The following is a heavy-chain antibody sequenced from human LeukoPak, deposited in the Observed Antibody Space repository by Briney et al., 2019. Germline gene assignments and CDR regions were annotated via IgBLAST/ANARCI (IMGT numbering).Heavy chain of an antibody. CDR3: TRDSSIGPTGHSDAFHI. CDR1: GFTFSSYN. Sequence: AGGSLRLSCAASGFTFSSYNMNWVRQAPGKGLECVSYITSSGTTIYYADSVKGRFTISRDNAKNSLYLQMNSLRDEDTAVYYCTRDSSIGPTGHSDAFHIWGQGTMVTVSS. J-gene: IGHJ3*02. D-gene: IGHD1-1*01. V-gene: IGHV3-48*02. CDR2: ITSSGTTI.